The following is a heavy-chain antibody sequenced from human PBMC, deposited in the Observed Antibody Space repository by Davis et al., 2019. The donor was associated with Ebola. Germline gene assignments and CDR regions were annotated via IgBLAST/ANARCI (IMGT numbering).Heavy chain of an antibody. V-gene: IGHV3-21*04. CDR2: ISSSSSYI. D-gene: IGHD6-19*01. J-gene: IGHJ4*02. Sequence: GESLKISCAASGFTFSSYSMNWVRQAPGKGLEWVSSISSSSSYIYYADSVKGRFTISRDNAKNSLYLQMNSLRAEDTALYYCAKDISGWSVTNFDYWGQGTLVTVSS. CDR1: GFTFSSYS. CDR3: AKDISGWSVTNFDY.